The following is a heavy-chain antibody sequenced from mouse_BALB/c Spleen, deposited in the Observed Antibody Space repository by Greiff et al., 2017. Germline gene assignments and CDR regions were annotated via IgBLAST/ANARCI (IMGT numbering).Heavy chain of an antibody. CDR2: ISNLAYSI. D-gene: IGHD2-14*01. CDR3: ARDRYDGRGAMDY. J-gene: IGHJ4*01. CDR1: GFTFSDYG. Sequence: EVMLVESGGGLVQPGGSRKLSCAASGFTFSDYGMAWVRQAPGKGPEWVAFISNLAYSIYYADTVTGRFTIYRENAKNTLYLEMSSLRSEDTAMYYCARDRYDGRGAMDYWGQGTSVTVSS. V-gene: IGHV5-15*02.